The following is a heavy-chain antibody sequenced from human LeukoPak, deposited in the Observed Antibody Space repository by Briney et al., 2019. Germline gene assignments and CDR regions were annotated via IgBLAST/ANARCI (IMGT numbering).Heavy chain of an antibody. CDR1: GGSISSTSYY. Sequence: PSETLSLTRTVSGGSISSTSYYWAWIRQSPGKGLEWIGSIYYSGTTFYNPSLKSRLTISVDTSKNQFFLKLSSVTASDTAVYYCARRILVAVTGKGGFDPWGQGTLVTVSS. CDR3: ARRILVAVTGKGGFDP. CDR2: IYYSGTT. D-gene: IGHD6-19*01. V-gene: IGHV4-39*01. J-gene: IGHJ5*02.